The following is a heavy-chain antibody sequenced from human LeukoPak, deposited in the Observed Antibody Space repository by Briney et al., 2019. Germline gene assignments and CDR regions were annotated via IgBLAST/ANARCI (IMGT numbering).Heavy chain of an antibody. Sequence: GESLKISCKGSGYSINDYWIGWVRQMPGKGLEWMGIIYPADSDIRYSPSFQGQVTISADKSISTVYLQWSSLKASDTAMYYCARQEYCSGGSCYTWFDPWGQGTLVTVSS. V-gene: IGHV5-51*01. CDR1: GYSINDYW. CDR2: IYPADSDI. J-gene: IGHJ5*02. D-gene: IGHD2-15*01. CDR3: ARQEYCSGGSCYTWFDP.